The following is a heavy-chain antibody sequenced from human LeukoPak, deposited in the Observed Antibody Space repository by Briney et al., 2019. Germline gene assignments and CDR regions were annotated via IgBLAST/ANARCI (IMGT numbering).Heavy chain of an antibody. D-gene: IGHD3-3*01. CDR2: ISYDGSTK. CDR1: GFTFSSYG. J-gene: IGHJ4*02. CDR3: ARDRDLGVVTPWCDY. V-gene: IGHV3-30*03. Sequence: PGGSLRLSCVGSGFTFSSYGMQWVRQAPGKGLEWVAIISYDGSTKYYGDSVRGRFTISRDNSKSAVYLQMNSLRADDTAVYYCARDRDLGVVTPWCDYWGQGILVTVSS.